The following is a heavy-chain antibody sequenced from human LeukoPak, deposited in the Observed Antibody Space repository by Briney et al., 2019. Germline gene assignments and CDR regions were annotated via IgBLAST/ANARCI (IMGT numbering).Heavy chain of an antibody. CDR1: GFTFSNYW. CDR2: INSDGRST. Sequence: PGGSLRLSCAASGFTFSNYWMHWVRQAPGKGLVWVSRINSDGRSTNYADSVKGRFTISRDNSKNTLYLQMNSLRAEDTAVYYCAKGFYRLPIDYWGQGTLVTVSS. V-gene: IGHV3-74*01. D-gene: IGHD2/OR15-2a*01. CDR3: AKGFYRLPIDY. J-gene: IGHJ4*02.